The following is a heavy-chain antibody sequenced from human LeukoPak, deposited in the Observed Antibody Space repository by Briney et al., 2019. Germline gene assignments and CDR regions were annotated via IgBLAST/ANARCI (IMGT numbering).Heavy chain of an antibody. J-gene: IGHJ5*02. CDR1: GFTFSDYY. D-gene: IGHD2-2*01. Sequence: GGSLRLSCAASGFTFSDYYMTWIRQAPGKGLEWVSYISDSGNSIYYADSVKGRFTVSRDNAKNSLYLQMNSLRAEDTAVHYCGRQLGYCSSTSCYEVSWGQGTLVTVSS. CDR3: GRQLGYCSSTSCYEVS. V-gene: IGHV3-11*01. CDR2: ISDSGNSI.